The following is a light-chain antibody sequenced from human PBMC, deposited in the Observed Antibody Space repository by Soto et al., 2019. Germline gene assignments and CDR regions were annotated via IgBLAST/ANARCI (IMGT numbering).Light chain of an antibody. CDR1: QSISSW. CDR2: KAS. J-gene: IGKJ1*01. V-gene: IGKV1-5*03. Sequence: DIQMPQSPSTLSASVGDRVTITCRASQSISSWLAWYQQKPGKAPKLLIYKASSLESGVPSRFSGSGSGTVLTLTSSSLQPVDFATDYCQQYNSYSPLPFGQGTKVDIK. CDR3: QQYNSYSPLP.